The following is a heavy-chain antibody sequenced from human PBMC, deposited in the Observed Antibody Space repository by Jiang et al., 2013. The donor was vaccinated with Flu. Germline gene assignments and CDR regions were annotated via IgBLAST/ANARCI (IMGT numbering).Heavy chain of an antibody. D-gene: IGHD3-22*01. Sequence: QSGSELKKPGASVKVSCKASGYIFTSYAVNWVRQAPGQGLEWMGWINTNTGNPTYAQGFTGRFVFSSDAAVSTAYLQISSLKAEDNAIYYCARAFDYDSIVDWFDRWGQGTLVTVSS. CDR3: ARAFDYDSIVDWFDR. CDR1: GYIFTSYA. J-gene: IGHJ5*02. V-gene: IGHV7-4-1*02. CDR2: INTNTGNP.